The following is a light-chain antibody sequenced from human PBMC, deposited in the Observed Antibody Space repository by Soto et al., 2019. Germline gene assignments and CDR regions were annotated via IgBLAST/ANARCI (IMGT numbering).Light chain of an antibody. CDR3: QQYGGSPHT. CDR2: GAS. Sequence: EIVLTQSPGTLSLSPGERATLSCRASQSVSSNYLAWYQQKPGQGPRLLIYGASSRATGIPDRFSGSGSGTDFTLTISRLEPEDFAVYHCQQYGGSPHTFGQGTKLEIK. CDR1: QSVSSNY. V-gene: IGKV3-20*01. J-gene: IGKJ2*01.